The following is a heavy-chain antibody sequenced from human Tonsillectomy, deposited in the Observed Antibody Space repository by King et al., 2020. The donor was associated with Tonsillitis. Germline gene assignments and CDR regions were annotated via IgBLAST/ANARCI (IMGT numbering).Heavy chain of an antibody. D-gene: IGHD4-23*01. V-gene: IGHV3-23*04. CDR3: AKXXXGAXSADSFXY. Sequence: VQLVESGGGLVQPGGSLRLSCAASGFTFSSYAMSWVRQAPGKGLEWVSAISGSGGSTYYADSVKGRFTISRDNSKNTLYLRMNSLRVEDTAVYYWAKXXXGAXSADSFXYWXXXTLVTVXX. CDR1: GFTFSSYA. J-gene: IGHJ4*01. CDR2: ISGSGGST.